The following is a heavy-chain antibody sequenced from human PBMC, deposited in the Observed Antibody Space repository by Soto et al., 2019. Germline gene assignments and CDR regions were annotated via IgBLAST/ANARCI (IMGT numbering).Heavy chain of an antibody. V-gene: IGHV4-59*01. J-gene: IGHJ6*02. CDR1: GASISTYY. D-gene: IGHD3-10*01. CDR2: IYYSGST. Sequence: PSETLSLTCTVSGASISTYYWSWIRQPPGKGLEWIGYIYYSGSTNYNPSLKSRVTISVDTSKNQFSLKLSSVTAADTAVYYCAREDPLGTMVRGVTRRDVWGQGTTVTVSS. CDR3: AREDPLGTMVRGVTRRDV.